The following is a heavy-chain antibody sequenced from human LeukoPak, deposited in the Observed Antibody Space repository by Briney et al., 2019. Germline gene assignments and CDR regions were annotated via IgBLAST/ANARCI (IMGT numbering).Heavy chain of an antibody. CDR1: GGSISSYY. Sequence: SETLSLTCTVSGGSISSYYWSWIRQPPGKGLEWIGYIYYSVSTNYNPSLKSRVTISVDTSKNQFSLKLNSVTAADTAVYYCARISSSNWYNERGAFDVWGQGTMVTVSS. V-gene: IGHV4-59*01. CDR2: IYYSVST. D-gene: IGHD6-13*01. J-gene: IGHJ3*01. CDR3: ARISSSNWYNERGAFDV.